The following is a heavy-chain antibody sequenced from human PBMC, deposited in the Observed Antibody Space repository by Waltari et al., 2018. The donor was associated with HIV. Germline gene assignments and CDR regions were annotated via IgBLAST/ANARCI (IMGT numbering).Heavy chain of an antibody. CDR1: GCHISSFF. Sequence: QVQLQESGPGLVTPSPPLPLLSTVSGCHISSFFWTWLRSPPGKGLVWIGYIYYDGRTNYNPTRKSRVTISLETSKNQFSLKLSSVTAADTAVYYCARDLAYYYGKGGMDVWGQGTTVTVSS. CDR3: ARDLAYYYGKGGMDV. CDR2: IYYDGRT. D-gene: IGHD3-10*01. J-gene: IGHJ6*02. V-gene: IGHV4-59*01.